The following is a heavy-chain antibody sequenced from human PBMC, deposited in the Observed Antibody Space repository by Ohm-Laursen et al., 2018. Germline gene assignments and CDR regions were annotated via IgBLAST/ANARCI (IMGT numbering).Heavy chain of an antibody. Sequence: SLRLSCAASGFTFTSYSMNWVRQAPGKGLEWVSSISTSSNYIYYGDSVKGRFTISRDNAKNSLYLQMNSLRAEDTAVYYCARVLARYYDSSGYGYWGQGTLVTVSS. V-gene: IGHV3-21*01. J-gene: IGHJ4*02. CDR2: ISTSSNYI. CDR3: ARVLARYYDSSGYGY. CDR1: GFTFTSYS. D-gene: IGHD3-22*01.